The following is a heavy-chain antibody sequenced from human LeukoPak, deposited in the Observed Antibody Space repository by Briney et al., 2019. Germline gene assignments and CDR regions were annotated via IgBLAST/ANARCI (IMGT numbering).Heavy chain of an antibody. CDR2: ISAYNGNT. D-gene: IGHD3-3*01. CDR3: ARGNSDYDFWSGYPTRLRYYYYYMDV. J-gene: IGHJ6*03. Sequence: ASVKVSCKASGYTFTSYGISWVRQAPGQGLEWMVWISAYNGNTNYARKLQGRVTMTTDTSTSTAYMELRSLRSDDTAVYYCARGNSDYDFWSGYPTRLRYYYYYMDVWGKGTTVTVSS. V-gene: IGHV1-18*01. CDR1: GYTFTSYG.